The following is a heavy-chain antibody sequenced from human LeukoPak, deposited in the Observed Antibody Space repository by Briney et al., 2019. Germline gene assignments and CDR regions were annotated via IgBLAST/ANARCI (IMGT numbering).Heavy chain of an antibody. CDR1: GFTFSSYA. CDR2: ISYDGRSK. V-gene: IGHV3-30*04. D-gene: IGHD6-19*01. Sequence: GGSLRLSCAASGFTFSSYAMHWVRQAPGKGLEWVAIISYDGRSKYYTDSVKGRFTISKDNSKSTLYLQMISLKIEDTAVYYCARGTGYSRGLHWFDAWGQGTLVTVSS. J-gene: IGHJ5*02. CDR3: ARGTGYSRGLHWFDA.